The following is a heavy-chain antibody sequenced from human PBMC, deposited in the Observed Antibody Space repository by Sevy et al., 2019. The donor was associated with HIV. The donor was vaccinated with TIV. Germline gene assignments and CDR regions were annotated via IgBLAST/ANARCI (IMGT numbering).Heavy chain of an antibody. D-gene: IGHD3-16*01. CDR2: ISGLSNYI. V-gene: IGHV3-21*06. Sequence: GGSLRLSCAASGFTFSTYNMNWVRQAPGKGLEWVSSISGLSNYIYYADSLKGRFTISRDNAKNTLNLQMNSLRGGDTAVYFCARGVPDGGYDYFDSWGQGILVTVSS. CDR3: ARGVPDGGYDYFDS. CDR1: GFTFSTYN. J-gene: IGHJ4*02.